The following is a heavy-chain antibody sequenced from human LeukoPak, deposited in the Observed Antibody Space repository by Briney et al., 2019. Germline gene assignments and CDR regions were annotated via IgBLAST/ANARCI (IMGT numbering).Heavy chain of an antibody. CDR2: IYYSGST. CDR1: GGSISSSSYY. D-gene: IGHD1-26*01. CDR3: TREVRSAWASFDP. V-gene: IGHV4-39*07. Sequence: SETLSLTCTVSGGSISSSSYYWGWIRQPPGKGLEWIGSIYYSGSTYYNPSLKSRVTISVDTSKNQFSLKLTSVTAADTAVYYCTREVRSAWASFDPWGQGTLVIVSS. J-gene: IGHJ5*02.